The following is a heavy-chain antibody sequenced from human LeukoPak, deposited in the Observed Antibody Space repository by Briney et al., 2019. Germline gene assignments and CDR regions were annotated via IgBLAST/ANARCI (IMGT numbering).Heavy chain of an antibody. V-gene: IGHV3-30*02. CDR3: AKTAERGESYFHY. Sequence: GGTLRLSCAASGFTFSSYGLHWVRQAPGKGLEWVAFLRFDGSSKYYVDSVKGRFTVSRDNPKNTLYLQMNSLRTEDTAVYFCAKTAERGESYFHYWAQGTLVTVSS. D-gene: IGHD3-16*01. CDR1: GFTFSSYG. CDR2: LRFDGSSK. J-gene: IGHJ4*02.